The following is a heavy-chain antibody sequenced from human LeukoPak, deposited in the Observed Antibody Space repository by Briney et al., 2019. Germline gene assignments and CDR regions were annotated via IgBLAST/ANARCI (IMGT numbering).Heavy chain of an antibody. D-gene: IGHD3-10*01. V-gene: IGHV4-34*01. CDR3: ARAQARWFGELSVTEYLPY. CDR2: INQSGRT. Sequence: SETLSLTCAVYGGSFSGYYWTWLRQPPGKGLEWIGEINQSGRTTYNPSLKSRVIISVDTSKNQFSLRLRSVTAADTAVYYCARAQARWFGELSVTEYLPYWGQGTLVTVSS. J-gene: IGHJ1*01. CDR1: GGSFSGYY.